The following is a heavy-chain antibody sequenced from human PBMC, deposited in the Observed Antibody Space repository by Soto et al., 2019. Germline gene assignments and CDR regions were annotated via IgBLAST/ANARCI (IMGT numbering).Heavy chain of an antibody. CDR2: ISAYNGNT. CDR1: GYTFTSYG. CDR3: AGGKAYVVVPAGDYYYYYMDV. D-gene: IGHD2-2*01. V-gene: IGHV1-18*01. J-gene: IGHJ6*03. Sequence: ASVKVSCKASGYTFTSYGISWVRQAPGQGLEWMGWISAYNGNTNYAQKLQGRVTMTTDTSTSTAYMELRSLRSDDTAVYYFAGGKAYVVVPAGDYYYYYMDVWGKGTTVTVSS.